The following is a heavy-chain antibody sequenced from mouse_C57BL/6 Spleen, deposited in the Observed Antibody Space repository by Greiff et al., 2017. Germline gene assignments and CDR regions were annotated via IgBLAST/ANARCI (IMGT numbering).Heavy chain of an antibody. CDR1: GFNIKNTY. D-gene: IGHD1-1*01. Sequence: VQLKESVAELVRPGASVKLSCTASGFNIKNTYMHWVKQRPEQGLEWIGRIDPANGNTKYAPKFPGKATITADTSSNTAYLQLSSLTSEDTAIYYCARAVITTVVDWYFDVWGTGTTVTVSS. J-gene: IGHJ1*03. V-gene: IGHV14-3*01. CDR3: ARAVITTVVDWYFDV. CDR2: IDPANGNT.